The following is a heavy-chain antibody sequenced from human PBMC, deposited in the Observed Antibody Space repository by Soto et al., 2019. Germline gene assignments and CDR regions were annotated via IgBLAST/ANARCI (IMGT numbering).Heavy chain of an antibody. CDR3: ARAPRYYYDSSGTSDAFDI. Sequence: QVQLVESGGGLGKPGGSLRLSCAASGFTFSDYYMSWIRQAPGKGLEWVSYISSSSSYTNYADSVKGRFTISRDNAKNSLYLQMNSLRAEDTAVYYCARAPRYYYDSSGTSDAFDIWGQGTMVTVSS. J-gene: IGHJ3*02. D-gene: IGHD3-22*01. CDR1: GFTFSDYY. V-gene: IGHV3-11*06. CDR2: ISSSSSYT.